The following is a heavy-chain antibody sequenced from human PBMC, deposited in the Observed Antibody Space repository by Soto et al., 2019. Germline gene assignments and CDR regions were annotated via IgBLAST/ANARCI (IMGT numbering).Heavy chain of an antibody. CDR2: IYYSGST. CDR1: GGSISSYY. V-gene: IGHV4-59*08. Sequence: SETLSLTCTVSGGSISSYYWSWIRQPPGKGLEWIGYIYYSGSTNYNPSLKSRVTISVDTSKNQFSLKLSSVTAADTAVYYCARHIAAAGRRYYYYMDVWGKGTTVTVSS. J-gene: IGHJ6*03. CDR3: ARHIAAAGRRYYYYMDV. D-gene: IGHD6-13*01.